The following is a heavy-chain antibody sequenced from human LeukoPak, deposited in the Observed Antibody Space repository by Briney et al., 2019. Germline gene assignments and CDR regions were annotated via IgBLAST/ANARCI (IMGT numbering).Heavy chain of an antibody. CDR1: GYTFTSYD. Sequence: ASVKVSCKASGYTFTSYDINWVRQATGQGLEWMGWMNPNSGNTGYAQKFQGRVTMTRDTSISTAYMELSRLRSDDTAVYYCARDSPTTMVRGVMDFDPWGQGTLVTVSS. CDR2: MNPNSGNT. D-gene: IGHD3-10*01. J-gene: IGHJ5*02. CDR3: ARDSPTTMVRGVMDFDP. V-gene: IGHV1-8*01.